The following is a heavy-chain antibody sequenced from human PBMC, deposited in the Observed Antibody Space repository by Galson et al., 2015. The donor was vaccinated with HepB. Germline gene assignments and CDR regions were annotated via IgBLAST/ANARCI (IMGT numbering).Heavy chain of an antibody. V-gene: IGHV3-15*01. CDR2: IKSKTDGGTT. CDR3: TTEGAMAFYYYYGMDV. J-gene: IGHJ6*02. CDR1: GFTFSSYA. Sequence: SLRLSCAASGFTFSSYAMHWVRQAPGKGLEWVGRIKSKTDGGTTDYAAPVKGRFTISRDDSKNTLYLQMNSLKTEDTAVYYCTTEGAMAFYYYYGMDVWGQGTTVTVSS. D-gene: IGHD5-18*01.